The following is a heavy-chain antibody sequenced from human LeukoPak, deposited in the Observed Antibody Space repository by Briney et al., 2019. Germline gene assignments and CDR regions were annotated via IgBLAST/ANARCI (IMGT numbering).Heavy chain of an antibody. J-gene: IGHJ4*02. CDR1: GYTFTSYD. V-gene: IGHV1-8*01. D-gene: IGHD3-10*01. Sequence: ASVKVSCKASGYTFTSYDINWVRQATGQGLEWMGWMNPNSGNTGYAQKFQGRVTMTRNTSISTAYMELSSLRSEDTAVYYCARVFSGSYDFDYWGQGTLVTVSS. CDR3: ARVFSGSYDFDY. CDR2: MNPNSGNT.